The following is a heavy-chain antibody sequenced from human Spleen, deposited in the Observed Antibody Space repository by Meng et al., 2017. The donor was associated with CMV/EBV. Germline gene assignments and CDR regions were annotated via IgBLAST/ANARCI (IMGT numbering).Heavy chain of an antibody. D-gene: IGHD2-2*02. Sequence: FRRYAISWVRQAPGQGLEWMGGIIPIFGTANYAQEYQGRVTITTDESTSTAYMELSSLRSEDTAVYYCARVDCSSTSCYIAGRNWFDPWGQGTLVTVSS. J-gene: IGHJ5*02. V-gene: IGHV1-69*05. CDR2: IIPIFGTA. CDR3: ARVDCSSTSCYIAGRNWFDP. CDR1: FRRYA.